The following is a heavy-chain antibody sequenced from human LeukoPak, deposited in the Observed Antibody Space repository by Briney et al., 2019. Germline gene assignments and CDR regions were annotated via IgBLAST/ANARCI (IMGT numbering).Heavy chain of an antibody. CDR2: IYYTGST. D-gene: IGHD1-26*01. V-gene: IGHV4-39*07. Sequence: SETLSLTCAVSGASISGSGYYLGWIRQPPGKGLEWIGNIYYTGSTYYNPSLKSRVTISVDTSKNQFSLKLSSVTAADTAVYYCARNSGSYLDDAFDIWGQGTMVTVSS. CDR3: ARNSGSYLDDAFDI. CDR1: GASISGSGYY. J-gene: IGHJ3*02.